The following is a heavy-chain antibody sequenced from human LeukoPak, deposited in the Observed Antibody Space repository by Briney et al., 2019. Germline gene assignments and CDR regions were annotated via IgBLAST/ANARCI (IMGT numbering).Heavy chain of an antibody. V-gene: IGHV3-49*04. Sequence: GGSLRLSCTASGFTFGDYAMSWVRQAPGKGLEWVGFIRSKAYGGTTEYAASVKGRFTISRDDSKSIAYLQMNSLKTEDTAVYYCTREDHQLWPYDAFDIWGQGTMVTVSS. J-gene: IGHJ3*02. CDR2: IRSKAYGGTT. D-gene: IGHD5-18*01. CDR1: GFTFGDYA. CDR3: TREDHQLWPYDAFDI.